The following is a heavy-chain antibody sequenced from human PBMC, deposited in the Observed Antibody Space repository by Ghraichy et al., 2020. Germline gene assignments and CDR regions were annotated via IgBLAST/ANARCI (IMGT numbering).Heavy chain of an antibody. CDR1: GGSISSSNW. Sequence: SETLSLTCAVSGGSISSSNWWSWIRQPPGKGLEWIGEIYHSGSTNYNPSLKSRVTISVDKSKNQFSLKLSSVTAADTAVYYCARRSWGLGPSWFDPWGQGTLVTVSS. CDR2: IYHSGST. CDR3: ARRSWGLGPSWFDP. D-gene: IGHD3-16*01. J-gene: IGHJ5*02. V-gene: IGHV4-4*02.